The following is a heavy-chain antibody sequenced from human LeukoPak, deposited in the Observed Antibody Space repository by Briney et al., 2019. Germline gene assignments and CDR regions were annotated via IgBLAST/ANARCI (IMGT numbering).Heavy chain of an antibody. D-gene: IGHD3-16*01. V-gene: IGHV4-59*08. CDR3: ARRTLCCGERFDP. CDR2: IYSSGST. CDR1: GGSINNYY. Sequence: SETLSLTCTVSGGSINNYYWSWIRQPPGKGLEWIGYIYSSGSTNYNPSLKSRVIISVDTSKNQFSLKLSSVTAADTAVHYCARRTLCCGERFDPWGQGTLVTVSS. J-gene: IGHJ5*02.